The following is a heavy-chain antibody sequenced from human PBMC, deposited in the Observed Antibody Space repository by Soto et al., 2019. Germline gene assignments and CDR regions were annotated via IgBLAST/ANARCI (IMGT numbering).Heavy chain of an antibody. D-gene: IGHD3-10*01. CDR3: ALQGGFGELDY. CDR2: IWYDGSNK. CDR1: GFSFSNYG. Sequence: QVQLVESGGGVVQPGRSLRISCAASGFSFSNYGMHWVRQAPGKGLEWLAVIWYDGSNKYYADSVKGRFTISRDNSKSTLFLQMSSLRADDTAVYYCALQGGFGELDYWGPGTLVTVSS. V-gene: IGHV3-33*01. J-gene: IGHJ4*02.